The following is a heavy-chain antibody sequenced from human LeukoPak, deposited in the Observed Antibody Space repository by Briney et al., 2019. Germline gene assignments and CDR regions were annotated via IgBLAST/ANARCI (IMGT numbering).Heavy chain of an antibody. CDR3: AREYKGSLDP. CDR1: AFIFSGHW. J-gene: IGHJ5*02. Sequence: GGSLRLSCEGSAFIFSGHWMNWVRQTPGKGLEWVASIKEDGSERQYVDSVKGRFSISRDNTKGSLFLQLNSLRVEDTAVYYCAREYKGSLDPWGQGTLVTVSS. D-gene: IGHD1-14*01. V-gene: IGHV3-7*03. CDR2: IKEDGSER.